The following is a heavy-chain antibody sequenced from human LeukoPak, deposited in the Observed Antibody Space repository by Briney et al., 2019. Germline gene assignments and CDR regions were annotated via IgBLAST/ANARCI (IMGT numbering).Heavy chain of an antibody. CDR3: ARHAVAFTYFDY. D-gene: IGHD6-19*01. V-gene: IGHV4-59*01. CDR2: IYYSGST. J-gene: IGHJ4*02. CDR1: GGSISSYY. Sequence: PSETLSLTCTVSGGSISSYYWSWIRQPPGKGLEWIGYIYYSGSTNYNPSLKSRVTISVDTSKNQFSLKLSSVTAADTAVYYCARHAVAFTYFDYWGQGTLVTVSS.